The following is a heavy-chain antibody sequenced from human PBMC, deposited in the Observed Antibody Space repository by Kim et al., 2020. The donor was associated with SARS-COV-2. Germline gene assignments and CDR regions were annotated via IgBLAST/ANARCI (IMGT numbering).Heavy chain of an antibody. V-gene: IGHV1-24*01. CDR2: FDPEDGET. Sequence: ASVKVSCKVSGYTLTELSMHWVRQAPGKGLEWMGGFDPEDGETIYAQKFQGRVTMTEDTSTDTAYMELSSLRSEDTAVYYCATRWYSSGWYPFDYWGQGTLVTVSS. CDR1: GYTLTELS. J-gene: IGHJ4*02. D-gene: IGHD6-19*01. CDR3: ATRWYSSGWYPFDY.